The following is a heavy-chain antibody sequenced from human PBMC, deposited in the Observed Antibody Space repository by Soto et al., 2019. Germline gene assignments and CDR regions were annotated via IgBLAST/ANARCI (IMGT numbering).Heavy chain of an antibody. CDR2: ISSNGGTT. D-gene: IGHD1-7*01. CDR1: GFTFSRYD. Sequence: EVQLAESGGGMVQPGRSLRLSCVASGFTFSRYDMHLVRQAQGKGLEYVSSISSNGGTTYYGTSVKGRFTISRDNSKNTRYLPMGSPRDEDMAVYDWVRRVSGNYDYGGQGSLFTVSS. J-gene: IGHJ4*02. CDR3: VRRVSGNYDY. V-gene: IGHV3-64*01.